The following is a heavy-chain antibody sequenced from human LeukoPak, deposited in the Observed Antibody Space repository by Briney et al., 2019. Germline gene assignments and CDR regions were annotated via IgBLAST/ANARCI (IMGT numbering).Heavy chain of an antibody. Sequence: ASVKVSCKASGYTFTGYHMHWVRQAPGQGPEWMGRLSPNGGATNYAQKFQGRVTMTSDTSISTAYMELSSLRSDDTAVYYCARDEVGGGPDAFDIWGQGTMVTVSS. CDR2: LSPNGGAT. D-gene: IGHD1-26*01. CDR3: ARDEVGGGPDAFDI. CDR1: GYTFTGYH. V-gene: IGHV1-2*06. J-gene: IGHJ3*02.